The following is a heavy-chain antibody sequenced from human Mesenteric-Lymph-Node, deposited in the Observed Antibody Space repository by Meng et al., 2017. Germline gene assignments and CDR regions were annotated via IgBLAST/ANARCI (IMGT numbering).Heavy chain of an antibody. CDR3: ARGEVTTFFDY. Sequence: SETLSLTCTVSGGSISSGSYYWSWIRQPAGKGLEWIGRIYTSGSTNYNPSLKSRVTISVDTSKNQFSLKLSSVTAADTAVYYCARGEVTTFFDYWGQGTLVTVSS. D-gene: IGHD3-3*01. J-gene: IGHJ4*02. CDR1: GGSISSGSYY. V-gene: IGHV4-61*02. CDR2: IYTSGST.